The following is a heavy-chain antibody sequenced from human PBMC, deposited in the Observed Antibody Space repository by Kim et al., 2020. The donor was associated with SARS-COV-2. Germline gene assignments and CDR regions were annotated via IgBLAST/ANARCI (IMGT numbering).Heavy chain of an antibody. Sequence: SETLSLTCTVSGGSISSYYWSWIRQPAGKGLEWIGYIYYSGSTNYNPSLKSRVTISVDTPKNQLSLKLSSVTAADTAVYYCARGFWSGRYYYDYMDGWG. CDR3: ARGFWSGRYYYDYMDG. V-gene: IGHV4-59*01. CDR2: IYYSGST. CDR1: GGSISSYY. J-gene: IGHJ6*03. D-gene: IGHD3-3*01.